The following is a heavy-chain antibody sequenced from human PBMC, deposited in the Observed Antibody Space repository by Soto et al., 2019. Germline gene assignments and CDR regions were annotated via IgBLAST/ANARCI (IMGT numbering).Heavy chain of an antibody. V-gene: IGHV5-10-1*01. J-gene: IGHJ5*02. Sequence: KLSCTGFGYTFTTFWISWLRQMPWKGLEWMGRIDPRDSYVNYSPSFQGHVTISLDKSISTAYLQWGSLKASDTAMYYCARLFCSTTTCDSWFDPWGQGTLVTVSS. CDR2: IDPRDSYV. CDR1: GYTFTTFW. CDR3: ARLFCSTTTCDSWFDP. D-gene: IGHD2-2*01.